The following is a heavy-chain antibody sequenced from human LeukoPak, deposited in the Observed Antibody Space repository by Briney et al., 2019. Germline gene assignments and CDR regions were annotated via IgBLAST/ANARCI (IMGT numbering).Heavy chain of an antibody. V-gene: IGHV3-43D*03. J-gene: IGHJ6*03. D-gene: IGHD3-10*01. CDR1: GFTFDDYA. CDR3: AKDIGEVTMVRGVYYYYYYMDV. Sequence: GGSLRLSCAAPGFTFDDYAMHWVRHAPGKGLEWVSLISWDGGSTYYADSVKGRFTISRDNSKNSLYLQMNSLRAEDTALYYCAKDIGEVTMVRGVYYYYYYMDVWGKGTTVTVSS. CDR2: ISWDGGST.